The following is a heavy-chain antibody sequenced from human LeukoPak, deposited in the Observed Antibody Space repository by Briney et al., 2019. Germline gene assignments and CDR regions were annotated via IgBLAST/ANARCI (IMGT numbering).Heavy chain of an antibody. Sequence: PGGSLRLSCEASGFAFGSYAMHWVRQAPGKGLEWVSAISGSGGSTYYADSVKGRFTISRDNSKNTLYLQMNSLRAEDTAVYYCAKDGPYCSSTSCYPTPYYFDYWGQGTLVTVSS. J-gene: IGHJ4*02. CDR1: GFAFGSYA. V-gene: IGHV3-23*01. CDR3: AKDGPYCSSTSCYPTPYYFDY. D-gene: IGHD2-2*01. CDR2: ISGSGGST.